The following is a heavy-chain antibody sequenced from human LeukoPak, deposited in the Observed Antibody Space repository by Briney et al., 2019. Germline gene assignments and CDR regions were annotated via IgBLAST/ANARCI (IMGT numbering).Heavy chain of an antibody. V-gene: IGHV3-11*01. CDR1: GFTFDDYY. Sequence: GGSLRLSCAVSGFTFDDYYMNWIRQAPGKGLEWVSFISGSDTTINYADSVKGRFTISRDNAKKSLYLQMSSLRAEDTAVYYCARKTGYSADWYFDYWGQGTLVTVSS. CDR2: ISGSDTTI. D-gene: IGHD5-12*01. J-gene: IGHJ4*02. CDR3: ARKTGYSADWYFDY.